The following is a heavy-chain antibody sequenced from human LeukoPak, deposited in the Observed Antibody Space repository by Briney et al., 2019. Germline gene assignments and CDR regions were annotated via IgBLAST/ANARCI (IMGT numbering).Heavy chain of an antibody. Sequence: GGSLRLSCAASGFSFSDSVMSWVRRAPGKGLAWVSAIFSSGSNTYYADSVKGRFTISRDNSKNTLFLQMNSLRAEDTAVYHCGSKTGRTGTYYWGQGTLVTVSS. CDR1: GFSFSDSV. D-gene: IGHD3-10*01. CDR3: GSKTGRTGTYY. V-gene: IGHV3-23*05. CDR2: IFSSGSNT. J-gene: IGHJ4*02.